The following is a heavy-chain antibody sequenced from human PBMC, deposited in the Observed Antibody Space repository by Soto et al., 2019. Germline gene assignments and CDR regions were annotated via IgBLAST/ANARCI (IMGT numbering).Heavy chain of an antibody. V-gene: IGHV1-69*06. CDR3: AGGHQQLANYYYYYGMDV. CDR2: IIPIFGTA. J-gene: IGHJ6*02. Sequence: ASVKVSCKASGGTFSSYAISWVRQAPGQGLEWMGGIIPIFGTANYAQKFQGRVTITADKSTSTAYMELSSLRSEDTAVYYCAGGHQQLANYYYYYGMDVWGQGTTVTVSS. CDR1: GGTFSSYA. D-gene: IGHD6-13*01.